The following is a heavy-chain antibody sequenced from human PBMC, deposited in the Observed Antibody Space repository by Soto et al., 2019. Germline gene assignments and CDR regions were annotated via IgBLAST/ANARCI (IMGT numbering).Heavy chain of an antibody. D-gene: IGHD3-9*01. CDR3: ARDSSDILTGYSPIPHDYGMDV. J-gene: IGHJ6*02. Sequence: RASVKVSCKASGYTFTSYGISWVRQAPGQGLEWMGWISAYNGNTNYAQKLQGRVTMTTDTSTSTAYMELRSLRSDDTAVYYCARDSSDILTGYSPIPHDYGMDVWGQGTTVTVSS. CDR1: GYTFTSYG. V-gene: IGHV1-18*04. CDR2: ISAYNGNT.